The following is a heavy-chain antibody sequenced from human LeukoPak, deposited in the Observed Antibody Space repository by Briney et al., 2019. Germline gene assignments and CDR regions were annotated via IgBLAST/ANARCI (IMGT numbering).Heavy chain of an antibody. D-gene: IGHD5-18*01. V-gene: IGHV3-74*01. J-gene: IGHJ3*02. Sequence: PGGSLRLSCAASGFTFSSYWMHWVRQAPGKGLVWVSRINSDGSSTTYADSVKGRFTISRDNSKNTLYLLMNGLRAEDTAVYYCAKVGRYSYAHDAFDIWGQGTMVTVSS. CDR3: AKVGRYSYAHDAFDI. CDR1: GFTFSSYW. CDR2: INSDGSST.